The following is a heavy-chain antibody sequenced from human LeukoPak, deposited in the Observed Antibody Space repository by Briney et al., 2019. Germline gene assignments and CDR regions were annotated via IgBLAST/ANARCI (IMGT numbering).Heavy chain of an antibody. D-gene: IGHD3-22*01. CDR2: INPNSGGT. V-gene: IGHV1-2*02. J-gene: IGHJ5*02. Sequence: ASVKVSCKASGYTFTGYYMHWVRQAPEQGLEWMGWINPNSGGTNYAQKFQGRVTMTRDTSISTAYMELSRVRSDDTAVYYCARGRYYYDRSGYYGSWGQGTLVTVSS. CDR1: GYTFTGYY. CDR3: ARGRYYYDRSGYYGS.